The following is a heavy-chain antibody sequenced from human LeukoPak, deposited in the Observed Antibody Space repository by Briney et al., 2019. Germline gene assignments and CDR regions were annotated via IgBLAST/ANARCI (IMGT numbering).Heavy chain of an antibody. Sequence: ASVEVSCKASGYTFTSYAMHWVRQAPGQRLEWMGWINAGNGNTKYSQKFQGRVTITRDTSASTAYMELSSLRSEDTAVYYCARDYDSSGYYDYWGQGTLVTVSS. CDR3: ARDYDSSGYYDY. J-gene: IGHJ4*02. V-gene: IGHV1-3*01. D-gene: IGHD3-22*01. CDR2: INAGNGNT. CDR1: GYTFTSYA.